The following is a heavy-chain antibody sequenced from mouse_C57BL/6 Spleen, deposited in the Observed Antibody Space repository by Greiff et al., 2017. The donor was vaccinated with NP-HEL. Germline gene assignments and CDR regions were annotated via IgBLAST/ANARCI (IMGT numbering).Heavy chain of an antibody. CDR3: ARGTGYFDV. D-gene: IGHD3-1*01. CDR2: ISDGGSYT. CDR1: GFTFSSYA. J-gene: IGHJ1*03. Sequence: EVKLVESGGGLVKPGGSLKLSCAASGFTFSSYAMSWVRQTPEKRLEWVATISDGGSYTYYPDNVKGRFTISRDNAKNNLYLQMSHLKSEDTAMYYCARGTGYFDVWGTGTTVTVSS. V-gene: IGHV5-4*03.